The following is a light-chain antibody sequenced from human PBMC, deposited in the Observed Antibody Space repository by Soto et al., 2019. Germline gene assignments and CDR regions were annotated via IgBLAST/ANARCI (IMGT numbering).Light chain of an antibody. Sequence: EIVLTQSPATLSLSPGERATLSCMASQSVSSYLAWYQQKPGQAPRLLIYDLSDRATGIPARFSGSGSGTDFTLTISSLEPEDFAVYYCQQRSNWPLTFGGGTKVDIK. V-gene: IGKV3-11*01. CDR1: QSVSSY. CDR2: DLS. J-gene: IGKJ4*01. CDR3: QQRSNWPLT.